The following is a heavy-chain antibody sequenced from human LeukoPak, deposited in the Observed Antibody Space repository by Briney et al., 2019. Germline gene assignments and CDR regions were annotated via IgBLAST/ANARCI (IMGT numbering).Heavy chain of an antibody. CDR2: ISSSGSTI. V-gene: IGHV3-48*03. CDR3: ARDRVVVVPSAYYYYGMDV. J-gene: IGHJ6*02. CDR1: GFTFSSYE. Sequence: GGSLRLSCAASGFTFSSYEMNWVRQAPGMGLEWVSYISSSGSTIYYADSVKGRFTISRDNAKNSLYLQMNSLRAEDTAVYYCARDRVVVVPSAYYYYGMDVWGQGTTVTVSS. D-gene: IGHD2-2*01.